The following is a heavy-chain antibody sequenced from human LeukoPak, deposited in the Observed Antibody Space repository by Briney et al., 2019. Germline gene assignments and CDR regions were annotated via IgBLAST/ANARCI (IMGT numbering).Heavy chain of an antibody. CDR2: ISSSSSYI. CDR1: GFTFSAYS. V-gene: IGHV3-21*01. CDR3: ARGIVVVPAAIDLPYYFDY. Sequence: GGSLRLSCAASGFTFSAYSMNWVRQAPGKGLEWVSSISSSSSYIYYADSVKGRFTISRDNAKNSLYLQMNSLRAEDTAVYYCARGIVVVPAAIDLPYYFDYWGQGTLVTISS. D-gene: IGHD2-2*01. J-gene: IGHJ4*02.